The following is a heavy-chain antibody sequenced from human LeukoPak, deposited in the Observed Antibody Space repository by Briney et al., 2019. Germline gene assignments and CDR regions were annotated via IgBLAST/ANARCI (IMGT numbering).Heavy chain of an antibody. CDR1: GFTFSRCA. J-gene: IGHJ4*02. V-gene: IGHV3-30*18. D-gene: IGHD6-19*01. Sequence: GGSLRLSCAASGFTFSRCAMHWVRQAPGKGLEWVAVISYTGSNKYYADSVQGRFTISRDNSKNTLYLEMNSLRPEDTAVYYCAKEYGTGWYYFDYWGQGTLVTVSS. CDR3: AKEYGTGWYYFDY. CDR2: ISYTGSNK.